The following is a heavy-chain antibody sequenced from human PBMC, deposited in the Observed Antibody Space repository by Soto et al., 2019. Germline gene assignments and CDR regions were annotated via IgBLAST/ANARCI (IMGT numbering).Heavy chain of an antibody. CDR2: IYYSGST. Sequence: SETLSLTCTVSGGSISYYHWSWIRQPPGKGLEWIGYIYYSGSTNYNPSLKSRVTMSVDASKNQFSLKLNSVTAAVTAVYYCARYLSTSAALGFDYWGQG. V-gene: IGHV4-59*01. D-gene: IGHD2-15*01. J-gene: IGHJ4*02. CDR3: ARYLSTSAALGFDY. CDR1: GGSISYYH.